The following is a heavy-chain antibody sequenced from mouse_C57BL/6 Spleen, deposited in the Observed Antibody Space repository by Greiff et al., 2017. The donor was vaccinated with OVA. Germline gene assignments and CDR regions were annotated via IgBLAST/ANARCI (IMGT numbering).Heavy chain of an antibody. CDR2: ISSGSSTI. CDR3: ARGSHYAMDY. CDR1: GFTFSDYG. J-gene: IGHJ4*01. Sequence: EVKLMESGGGLVKPGGSLKLSCAASGFTFSDYGMHWVRQAPEKGLEWVAYISSGSSTIYYADTVKGRFTISRDNAKNTLFLQMTSLRSEDTAMYYCARGSHYAMDYWGQGTSVTVSS. V-gene: IGHV5-17*01.